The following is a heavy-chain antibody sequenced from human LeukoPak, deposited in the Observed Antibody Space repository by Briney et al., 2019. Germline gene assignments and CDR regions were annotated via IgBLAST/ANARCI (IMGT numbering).Heavy chain of an antibody. CDR1: GYTFTSYD. D-gene: IGHD6-19*01. Sequence: ASVKVSCTASGYTFTSYDINWVRQATGQGLEWMGWMNPNSGNTGYAQKFQGRVTMTRNTSISTAHMELSSLRSEDTAVYYCARVGPAAVAPDFDYWGQGTLVTVSS. V-gene: IGHV1-8*01. CDR2: MNPNSGNT. CDR3: ARVGPAAVAPDFDY. J-gene: IGHJ4*02.